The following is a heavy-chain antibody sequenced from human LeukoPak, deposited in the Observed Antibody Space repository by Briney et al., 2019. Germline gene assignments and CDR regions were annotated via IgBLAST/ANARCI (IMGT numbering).Heavy chain of an antibody. V-gene: IGHV5-51*01. Sequence: ESLKISCKGSGYSFTSYWIGWVRQMPGKGLEWMGIIYPGDSDTRYSPSFQGQVTISADKSISTAYLQWSSLKASDTAMYYCARHGGSSLLWFGELLHNAFDIWGQGTMVTVSS. CDR3: ARHGGSSLLWFGELLHNAFDI. J-gene: IGHJ3*02. CDR2: IYPGDSDT. D-gene: IGHD3-10*01. CDR1: GYSFTSYW.